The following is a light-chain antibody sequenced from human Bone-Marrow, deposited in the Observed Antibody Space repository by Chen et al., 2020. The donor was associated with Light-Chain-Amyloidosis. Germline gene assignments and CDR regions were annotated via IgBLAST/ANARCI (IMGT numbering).Light chain of an antibody. CDR3: QHYYNIPYT. Sequence: DIVMTQSPDSLAVSLGERATINCKSSQSILYSSNNRNYLAWYQQKPGQPPKLLIYWASTRESGVPDRFSGSGSGTDFTLTIRSLQAEDVAVYYCQHYYNIPYTFGQGTKLEIK. J-gene: IGKJ2*01. CDR1: QSILYSSNNRNY. CDR2: WAS. V-gene: IGKV4-1*01.